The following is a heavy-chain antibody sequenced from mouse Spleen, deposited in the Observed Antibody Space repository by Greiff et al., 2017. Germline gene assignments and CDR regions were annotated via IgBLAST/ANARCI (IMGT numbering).Heavy chain of an antibody. V-gene: IGHV1-82*01. Sequence: QVQLQQSGPELVKPGASVKISCKASGYAFSSSWMNWVKQRPGKGLEWIGRIYPGDGDTNYNGKFKGKATLTADKSSSTAYMQLSSLTSEDSAVYFCARRDLTGTPFAYWGQGTLVTVSA. CDR3: ARRDLTGTPFAY. J-gene: IGHJ3*01. CDR1: GYAFSSSW. CDR2: IYPGDGDT. D-gene: IGHD4-1*01.